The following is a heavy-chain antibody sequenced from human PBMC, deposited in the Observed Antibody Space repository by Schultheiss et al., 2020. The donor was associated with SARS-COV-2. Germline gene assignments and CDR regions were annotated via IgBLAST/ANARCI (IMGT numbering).Heavy chain of an antibody. D-gene: IGHD2-2*01. Sequence: GGSLRLSCAASGFTFSDYYMSWIRQAPGKGLEWVSAISGSGGSTYYADSVKGRFTISRDNSKNTLYLQMNSLKVEDTAIYYCAKGSLRGVPAATRAELWFDPWGQGTLVTVSS. CDR3: AKGSLRGVPAATRAELWFDP. CDR2: ISGSGGST. J-gene: IGHJ5*02. CDR1: GFTFSDYY. V-gene: IGHV3-23*01.